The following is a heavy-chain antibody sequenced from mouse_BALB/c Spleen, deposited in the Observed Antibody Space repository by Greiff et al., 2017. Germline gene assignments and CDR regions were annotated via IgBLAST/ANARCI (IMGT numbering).Heavy chain of an antibody. CDR1: GYSITSGYY. V-gene: IGHV3-6*02. D-gene: IGHD2-1*01. Sequence: EVQRVESGPGLVKPSQSLSLTCSVTGYSITSGYYWNWIRQFPGNKLEWMGYISYDGSNNYNPSLKNRISITRDTSKNQFFLKLNSVTTKDTATYYCARYGTIFDYWGQGTTLTVSS. CDR3: ARYGTIFDY. CDR2: ISYDGSN. J-gene: IGHJ2*01.